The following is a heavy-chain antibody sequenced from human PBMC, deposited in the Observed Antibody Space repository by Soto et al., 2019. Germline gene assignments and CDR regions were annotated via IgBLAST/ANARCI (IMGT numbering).Heavy chain of an antibody. CDR3: VRGGKTAGAFDI. D-gene: IGHD3-16*01. Sequence: QVQLVESGGGVVQPGRSLRLSCAASGFTFSNYGMHWVRQAPGKGLEWVAVIWNDGDRKYYEDSVEGRFTISRDNSENTLFLQMNSLPAEDSAVYYCVRGGKTAGAFDIWGQGTMVTVSS. J-gene: IGHJ3*02. CDR1: GFTFSNYG. CDR2: IWNDGDRK. V-gene: IGHV3-33*01.